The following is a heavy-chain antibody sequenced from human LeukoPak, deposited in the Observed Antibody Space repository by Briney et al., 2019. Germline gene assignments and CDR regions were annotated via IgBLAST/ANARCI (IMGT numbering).Heavy chain of an antibody. CDR3: ARDGSAVAPHDVNWFDP. Sequence: KTGGSLRLSCAASGFTFSSYSMNWVRQAPGKGLKWVSYISSSSSYIYYADSVKGRFTISRDNAKNSLYLQMSSLRPEDTAVYYCARDGSAVAPHDVNWFDPWGQGTLVTVSS. V-gene: IGHV3-21*01. D-gene: IGHD6-19*01. J-gene: IGHJ5*02. CDR1: GFTFSSYS. CDR2: ISSSSSYI.